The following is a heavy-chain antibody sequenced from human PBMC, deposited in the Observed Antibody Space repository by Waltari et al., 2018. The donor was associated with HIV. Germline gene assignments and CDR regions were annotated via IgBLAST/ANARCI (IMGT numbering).Heavy chain of an antibody. CDR3: ATDHIGSYLRGG. D-gene: IGHD1-26*01. CDR1: GYTLTDLP. J-gene: IGHJ4*02. V-gene: IGHV1-24*01. CDR2: FENEDGET. Sequence: QVQLVQSGAEVKKPGASVKVSCRVSGYTLTDLPLHWLRQAPGKGFEWMGVFENEDGETIYAQRFQGRVPMPKNTSTFTPYRGLGGRRAEDPAVNYCATDHIGSYLRGGWGQGTLVTVSS.